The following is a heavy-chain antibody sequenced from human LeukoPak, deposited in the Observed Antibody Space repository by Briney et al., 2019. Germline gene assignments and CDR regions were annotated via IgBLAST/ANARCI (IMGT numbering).Heavy chain of an antibody. V-gene: IGHV4-39*01. Sequence: SETLSLTCTVSGGSISSSSYYWGWIRQPPGKGLEWIGSIYYSGSTYYNPSFKSRVTISVDTSKNQFSLKLSSVTAADTAVYYCARRRALVGYFQHWGQGTLVTVSS. CDR1: GGSISSSSYY. J-gene: IGHJ1*01. CDR2: IYYSGST. D-gene: IGHD1-26*01. CDR3: ARRRALVGYFQH.